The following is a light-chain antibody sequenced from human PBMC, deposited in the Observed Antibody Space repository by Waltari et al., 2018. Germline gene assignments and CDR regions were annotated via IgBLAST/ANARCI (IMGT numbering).Light chain of an antibody. CDR1: TGAVTRSQS. CDR3: LLFYSGAEV. CDR2: DTS. V-gene: IGLV7-46*01. Sequence: QAVVTQEPSLTVSPGGTVTLTCRPSTGAVTRSQSPYWFQQKPGQAPRTLIYDTSNKHSWTPARFSGSLLGGKAALTLSGAQPEDEAEYYCLLFYSGAEVFGGGTQLTVL. J-gene: IGLJ2*01.